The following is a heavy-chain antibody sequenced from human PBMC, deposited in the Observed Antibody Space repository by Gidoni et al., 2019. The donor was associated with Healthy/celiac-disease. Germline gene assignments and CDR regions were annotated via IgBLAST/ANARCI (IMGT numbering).Heavy chain of an antibody. CDR2: INPNSGGT. CDR1: GYTFTAYY. D-gene: IGHD3-10*01. Sequence: QVHLVQSGAEVKKPGASVKVSCKASGYTFTAYYIHWVRQAPGQGLEWMGWINPNSGGTNYAQIVQDSVTMTRDTSISTAYMELSRLGSDDTAVYYCAREYVSIGELGALGYYGLDVWGQGTTVTVSS. CDR3: AREYVSIGELGALGYYGLDV. J-gene: IGHJ6*02. V-gene: IGHV1-2*04.